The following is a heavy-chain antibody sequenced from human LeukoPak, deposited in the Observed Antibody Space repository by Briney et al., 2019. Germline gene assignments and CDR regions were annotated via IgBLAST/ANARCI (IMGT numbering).Heavy chain of an antibody. CDR1: GFTFTIYN. J-gene: IGHJ4*02. Sequence: GGSLRLTCAASGFTFTIYNINWVRQAPRKGLEWVSSICSSSSHIYYADSRKGRVTVSRNSADNSLYLQMNSLRVEDTAVYYCVRGGGYCSGPACRGLGSYFDCWGQGALVTVSS. CDR2: ICSSSSHI. V-gene: IGHV3-21*01. CDR3: VRGGGYCSGPACRGLGSYFDC. D-gene: IGHD2-15*01.